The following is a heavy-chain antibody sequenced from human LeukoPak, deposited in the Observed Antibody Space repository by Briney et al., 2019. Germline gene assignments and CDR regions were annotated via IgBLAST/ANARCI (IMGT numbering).Heavy chain of an antibody. CDR1: GFTFSSYE. CDR2: ISSSGSTI. D-gene: IGHD1-26*01. CDR3: ARETPPVGGSHDDYDY. J-gene: IGHJ4*02. Sequence: GGSLRLSCAASGFTFSSYEMNWVRQAPGKGLEWVSFISSSGSTIYYADSVKGRFTISRDNAKNSLYLQMNSLRAEDTAVYYCARETPPVGGSHDDYDYWGQGTLVTVSS. V-gene: IGHV3-48*03.